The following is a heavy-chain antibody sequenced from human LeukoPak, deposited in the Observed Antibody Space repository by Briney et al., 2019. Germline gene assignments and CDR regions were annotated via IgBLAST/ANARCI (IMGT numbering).Heavy chain of an antibody. CDR3: ARDREMATTGWYFDL. CDR1: GFTFSSYA. V-gene: IGHV3-30-3*01. Sequence: PGGSLRLSCAASGFTFSSYAMHWVRQAPGKGLEWVAVIAYDGSNTYYADSVKGRFTISRDNSKNTLYLQMNSLRGDDTAVYYCARDREMATTGWYFDLWGRGTLVTVSS. CDR2: IAYDGSNT. J-gene: IGHJ2*01. D-gene: IGHD5-24*01.